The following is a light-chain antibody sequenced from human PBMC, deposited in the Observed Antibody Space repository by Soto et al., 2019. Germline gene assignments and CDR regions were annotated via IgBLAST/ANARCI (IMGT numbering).Light chain of an antibody. CDR1: QSLVYSDGNAY. J-gene: IGKJ4*01. V-gene: IGKV2-30*01. Sequence: DVVMTQSPLSLPVTLGQPASISCRSSQSLVYSDGNAYLIWFHQRPGQSPRRLIYGASSRATGIPDRFSGSGSGTDFTLTISSLQPEDFATYYCQQSYSTPLTFGGGTKVDIK. CDR3: QQSYSTPLT. CDR2: GAS.